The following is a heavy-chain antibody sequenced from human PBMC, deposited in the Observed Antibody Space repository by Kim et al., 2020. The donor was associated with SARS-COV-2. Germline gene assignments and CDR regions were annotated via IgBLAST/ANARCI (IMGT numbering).Heavy chain of an antibody. V-gene: IGHV3-49*04. Sequence: GGSLRLSCTASGFTFGDYAMSWVRQAPGKGLEWVGFIRSKAYGGTTEYAASVKGRFTISRDDSKSIDYLQMNSLKTEDTAVYYCNTERYSSGWYVGGWLDVWGQGTTVTVSS. CDR1: GFTFGDYA. D-gene: IGHD6-19*01. CDR3: NTERYSSGWYVGGWLDV. CDR2: IRSKAYGGTT. J-gene: IGHJ6*02.